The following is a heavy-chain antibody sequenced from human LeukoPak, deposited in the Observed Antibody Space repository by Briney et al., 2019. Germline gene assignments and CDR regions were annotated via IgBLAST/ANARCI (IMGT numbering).Heavy chain of an antibody. CDR2: IKQDGSEK. CDR3: ARGGGMATSPFDY. D-gene: IGHD5-24*01. Sequence: PGGSLRLSCAASGFTFSSYWMSWVRQAPGKGLEWVANIKQDGSEKYYVDSVKGRFTISRDNAKNSLYLQMNSLRAEDTAVYYCARGGGMATSPFDYWGQGTLVTVSS. J-gene: IGHJ4*02. V-gene: IGHV3-7*01. CDR1: GFTFSSYW.